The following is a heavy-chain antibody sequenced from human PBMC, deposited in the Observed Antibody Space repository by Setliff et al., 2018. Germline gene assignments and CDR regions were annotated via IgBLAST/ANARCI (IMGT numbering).Heavy chain of an antibody. J-gene: IGHJ4*02. Sequence: PGGSLRLSCAASGFTFSRAYMNWVRQAPGKGLEWVATINPDGSQINYVDSVKGRFTVSRDNGKNSLYLQMSSLRADDTAVYYCARDPAYSAYDVWGQGTLVTVSS. D-gene: IGHD5-12*01. CDR1: GFTFSRAY. V-gene: IGHV3-7*03. CDR2: INPDGSQI. CDR3: ARDPAYSAYDV.